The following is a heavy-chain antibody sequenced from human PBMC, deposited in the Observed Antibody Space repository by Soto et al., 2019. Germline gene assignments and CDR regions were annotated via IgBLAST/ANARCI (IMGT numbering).Heavy chain of an antibody. Sequence: PSETLSLTCAVYGGSFSGYYWSWIRQPPGKGLEWIGEINHSGSTNYNPSLKSRVTISVDTSKNQFSLKLSSVTAADTAVYYCARVPVVPVAIMGAVDYWGQGTLVTVSS. D-gene: IGHD2-2*02. CDR1: GGSFSGYY. V-gene: IGHV4-34*01. CDR3: ARVPVVPVAIMGAVDY. CDR2: INHSGST. J-gene: IGHJ4*02.